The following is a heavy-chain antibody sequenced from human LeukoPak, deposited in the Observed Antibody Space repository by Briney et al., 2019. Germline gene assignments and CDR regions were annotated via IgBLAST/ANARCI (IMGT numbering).Heavy chain of an antibody. D-gene: IGHD3-10*01. V-gene: IGHV1-24*01. CDR3: AGVPPSWFGEVGGSYRFDY. J-gene: IGHJ4*02. CDR2: FDPEDGET. Sequence: GASVKVSCKVSGYTLTELSMHWVRQAPGKGLEWMGGFDPEDGETIYAQKFQGRVTMTEDTSTDTAYMELSSLRSEDTAVYYCAGVPPSWFGEVGGSYRFDYWGQGTLVTVSS. CDR1: GYTLTELS.